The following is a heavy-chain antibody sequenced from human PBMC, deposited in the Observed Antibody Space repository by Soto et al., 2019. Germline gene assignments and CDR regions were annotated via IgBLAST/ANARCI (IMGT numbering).Heavy chain of an antibody. CDR2: IIPIFGTA. V-gene: IGHV1-69*06. D-gene: IGHD1-26*01. CDR3: ASVVGPTDYYYYGMDV. J-gene: IGHJ6*02. Sequence: HVQLVQSGAEVKKPGSSVKVSCMASGGTFSSYAISWVRQAPGQGLEWMGGIIPIFGTANYAQKFQGRVTITADKSTSIAYLELSSLRSEDTDVYYCASVVGPTDYYYYGMDVWGQGTTVTVSS. CDR1: GGTFSSYA.